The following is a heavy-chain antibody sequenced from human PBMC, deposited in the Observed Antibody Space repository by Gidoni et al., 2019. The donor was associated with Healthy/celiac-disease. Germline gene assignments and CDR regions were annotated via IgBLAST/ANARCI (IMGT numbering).Heavy chain of an antibody. J-gene: IGHJ6*02. CDR2: IIPIFGTA. V-gene: IGHV1-69*01. CDR1: GGTFSSYA. D-gene: IGHD3-10*01. Sequence: QVQLVQSGAEVKKPGSSVKVSCKASGGTFSSYAISWVRQAPGQGLEWMGGIIPIFGTANYAQKCQGRVTITADESTSTAYMELSSLRSEDTAVYYCARGTGGYYGSGAPYGMDVWGQGTTVTVSS. CDR3: ARGTGGYYGSGAPYGMDV.